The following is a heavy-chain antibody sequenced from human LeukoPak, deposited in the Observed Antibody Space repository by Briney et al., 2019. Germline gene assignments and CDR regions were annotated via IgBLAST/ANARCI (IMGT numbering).Heavy chain of an antibody. CDR3: ARTAAGAFDI. V-gene: IGHV3-66*02. CDR1: GFTVSSNY. CDR2: IYSGGST. J-gene: IGHJ3*02. D-gene: IGHD6-13*01. Sequence: GGSLRLSCAASGFTVSSNYMSWVRQAPGKGLEWVSVIYSGGSTYYADSVKGRFTISRDNSKNTLNLQMNSLRAEDTAVYYCARTAAGAFDIWGQGTMVTVSS.